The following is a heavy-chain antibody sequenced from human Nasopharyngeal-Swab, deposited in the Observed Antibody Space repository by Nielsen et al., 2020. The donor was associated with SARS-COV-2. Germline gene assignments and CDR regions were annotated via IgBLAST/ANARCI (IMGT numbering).Heavy chain of an antibody. CDR3: VRDFWGAFDS. V-gene: IGHV3-74*01. J-gene: IGHJ4*02. D-gene: IGHD3-16*01. Sequence: GGSLRLSCAASGVPFTCSWMEWARQAPGKGLVWVSRVNVDGSTTICADSVRGRFTISRDNAKNTLYLQMNSLRVEDTAVYFCVRDFWGAFDSWGQGTLVTVSS. CDR2: VNVDGSTT. CDR1: GVPFTCSW.